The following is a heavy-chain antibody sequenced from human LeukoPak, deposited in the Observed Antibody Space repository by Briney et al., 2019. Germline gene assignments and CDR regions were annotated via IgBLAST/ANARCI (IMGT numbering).Heavy chain of an antibody. CDR3: SRQVVGNDY. Sequence: PSETLSLTCAVYGESSFSSYYWSWIRQTPGGALEWIGAINHSGYTNYNPSLKSRVTLSIDTSKTQFSLRLNSVTAADTAVYYCSRQVVGNDYWGQGTLVTVSS. CDR2: INHSGYT. CDR1: GESSFSSYY. J-gene: IGHJ4*02. D-gene: IGHD3-22*01. V-gene: IGHV4-34*01.